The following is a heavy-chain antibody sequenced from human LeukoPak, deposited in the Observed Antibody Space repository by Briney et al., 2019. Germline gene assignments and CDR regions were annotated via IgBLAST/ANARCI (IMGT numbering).Heavy chain of an antibody. CDR2: ISGSGGST. J-gene: IGHJ4*02. CDR3: AKEGAGILTGYVPIDY. Sequence: GGSLRLSCAASGFTFSSYSMNWVRQAPGKGLEWVSAISGSGGSTYYADSVKGRFTISRDNSKNTLYLQMNSLRAEDTAVYYCAKEGAGILTGYVPIDYWGQGTLVTVSS. CDR1: GFTFSSYS. D-gene: IGHD3-9*01. V-gene: IGHV3-23*01.